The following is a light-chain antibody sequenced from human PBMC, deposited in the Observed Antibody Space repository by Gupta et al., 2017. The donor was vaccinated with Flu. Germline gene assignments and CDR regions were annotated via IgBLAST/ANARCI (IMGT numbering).Light chain of an antibody. CDR3: QQYGSSPIT. V-gene: IGKV3-20*01. J-gene: IGKJ5*01. CDR2: GAS. Sequence: ELVLTQSPGTLSLSPGERATLSCRASQSVTSSYLAWFQQKPGQAPRLLIYGASNRATGIPDRFSGSGSGTDFTLTIGRLEPEDFALYHCQQYGSSPITFGQGTRLEIK. CDR1: QSVTSSY.